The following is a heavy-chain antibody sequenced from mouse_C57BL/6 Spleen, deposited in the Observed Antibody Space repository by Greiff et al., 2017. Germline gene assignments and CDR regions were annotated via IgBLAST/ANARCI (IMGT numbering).Heavy chain of an antibody. Sequence: QVHVKQSGAELVRPGASVTLSCKASGYTFTDYEMHWVKQTPVHGLEWIGAIDPETGGTAYNQKFKGKAILTADKSSSTAYMELRSLTSEDSAVYYCTRDYYGSRRYFDVWGTGTTVTVSS. CDR1: GYTFTDYE. D-gene: IGHD1-1*01. V-gene: IGHV1-15*01. CDR2: IDPETGGT. J-gene: IGHJ1*03. CDR3: TRDYYGSRRYFDV.